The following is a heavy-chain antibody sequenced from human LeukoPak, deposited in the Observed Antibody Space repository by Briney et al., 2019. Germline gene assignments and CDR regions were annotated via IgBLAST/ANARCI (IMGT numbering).Heavy chain of an antibody. Sequence: PGGSLRLSCAASGFTFSSYGMHWVRQAPGKGLEWVAFIRYDGSNKYYADSVKGRFTISRDNSKNTLYLQMNSLRAEDTAVYYCAKDRGSSMIVVVTQPDYWGQGTLVTVSS. CDR2: IRYDGSNK. CDR1: GFTFSSYG. CDR3: AKDRGSSMIVVVTQPDY. V-gene: IGHV3-30*02. J-gene: IGHJ4*02. D-gene: IGHD3-22*01.